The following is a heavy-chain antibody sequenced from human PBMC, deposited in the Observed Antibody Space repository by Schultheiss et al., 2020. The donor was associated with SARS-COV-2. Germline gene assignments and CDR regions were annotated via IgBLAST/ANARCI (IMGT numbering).Heavy chain of an antibody. CDR3: AKLHGPFDY. CDR2: ISYDGSNK. V-gene: IGHV3-30*18. J-gene: IGHJ4*02. Sequence: GGSLRLSCVVSGFSFSDYWMDWVRQAPGKGLEWVAVISYDGSNKYYADSVKGRFTISRDNSKNTLYLQMNSLRAEDTAVYYCAKLHGPFDYWGQGTLVTVSS. CDR1: GFSFSDYW. D-gene: IGHD4-11*01.